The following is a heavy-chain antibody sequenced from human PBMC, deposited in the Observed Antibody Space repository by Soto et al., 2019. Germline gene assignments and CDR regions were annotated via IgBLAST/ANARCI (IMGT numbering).Heavy chain of an antibody. V-gene: IGHV3-33*01. CDR3: ARGLRYSSSSGYGMDV. Sequence: GGSLRLSCASSELNFSSYGMHWVRQAPGKGLEWVAVIWYDGSNKYYADSVKGRFTISRDNSKNTLYLQMNSLRAEDTAVYYCARGLRYSSSSGYGMDVRGQGTKVTVSS. D-gene: IGHD6-6*01. CDR2: IWYDGSNK. CDR1: ELNFSSYG. J-gene: IGHJ6*02.